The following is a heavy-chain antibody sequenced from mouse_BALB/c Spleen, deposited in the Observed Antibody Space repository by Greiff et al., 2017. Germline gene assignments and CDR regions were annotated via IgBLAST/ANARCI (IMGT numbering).Heavy chain of an antibody. V-gene: IGHV3-2*02. J-gene: IGHJ4*01. CDR2: ISYSGST. CDR3: ARCYGSSYGAMDY. Sequence: VQLKQSGPGLVKPSQSLSLTCTVTGYSITSDYAWNWIRQFPGNKLEWMGYISYSGSTSYNPSLKSRISITRDTSKNQFFLQLNSVTTEDTATYYCARCYGSSYGAMDYWGQGTSVTVSS. CDR1: GYSITSDYA. D-gene: IGHD1-1*01.